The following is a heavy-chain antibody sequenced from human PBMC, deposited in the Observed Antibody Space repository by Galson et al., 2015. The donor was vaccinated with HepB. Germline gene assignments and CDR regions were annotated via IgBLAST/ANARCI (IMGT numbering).Heavy chain of an antibody. CDR2: ISSSSYI. Sequence: SLRLSCAASGFTFSSYSMNWVRQAPGKGLEWVSSISSSSYIYYADSVKGRFTISRDNAKNSLYLQMNSLRAEDTAVYYCARDSQWLLVDYWGQGTLVTVSS. CDR1: GFTFSSYS. J-gene: IGHJ4*02. CDR3: ARDSQWLLVDY. D-gene: IGHD6-19*01. V-gene: IGHV3-21*01.